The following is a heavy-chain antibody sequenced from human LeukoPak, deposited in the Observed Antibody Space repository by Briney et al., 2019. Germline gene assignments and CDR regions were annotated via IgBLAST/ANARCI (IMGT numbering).Heavy chain of an antibody. CDR1: GGSISPYY. Sequence: SETLSLTCTVSGGSISPYYWSWVRQPPGKGLEWIAYIFYNGNTNYNPSLKSRVTISLDTSKKQVSLKVSSVTAADTAVYYCARAGRRGYSYGKSYDYWGQGTLVTVSS. D-gene: IGHD5-18*01. J-gene: IGHJ4*02. CDR3: ARAGRRGYSYGKSYDY. CDR2: IFYNGNT. V-gene: IGHV4-59*01.